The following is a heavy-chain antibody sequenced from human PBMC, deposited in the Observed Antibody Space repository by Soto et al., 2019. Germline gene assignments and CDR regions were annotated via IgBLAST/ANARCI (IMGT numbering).Heavy chain of an antibody. D-gene: IGHD5-18*01. CDR2: IYYSGST. J-gene: IGHJ5*02. CDR1: GGSINNYY. CDR3: ARDRGYSNWFDP. Sequence: SETLSLTCTVSGGSINNYYWSWIRQPPGKGLEWIGYIYYSGSTNYNPSLRSRVTISVDTSKNQFSLKLSSVTAADTAVYYCARDRGYSNWFDPWGQGTLVTVSS. V-gene: IGHV4-59*01.